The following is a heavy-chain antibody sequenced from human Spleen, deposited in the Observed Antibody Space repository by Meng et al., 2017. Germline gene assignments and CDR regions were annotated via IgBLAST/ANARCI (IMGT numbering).Heavy chain of an antibody. J-gene: IGHJ5*02. Sequence: GGSLRLSCAASGFTFSDYYMNWIRQAPGRGLEWVAYISNGGRTIYYADSVKGRFTISRDSSGNTLSLQMNSLRAEDTAVYYCARVVDSGTISGFDPWGQGTLVTVSS. CDR1: GFTFSDYY. D-gene: IGHD3-10*01. V-gene: IGHV3-11*04. CDR3: ARVVDSGTISGFDP. CDR2: ISNGGRTI.